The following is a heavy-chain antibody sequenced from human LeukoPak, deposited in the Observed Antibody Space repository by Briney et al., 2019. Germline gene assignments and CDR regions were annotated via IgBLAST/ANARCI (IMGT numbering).Heavy chain of an antibody. J-gene: IGHJ4*02. D-gene: IGHD6-6*01. V-gene: IGHV3-7*01. Sequence: GGSLRLSCAASGFTFSSYWMSWVRQAPGKGLEWVANIKQDGSEKYYVDSVKGRFTISRDNAKNSLYLQVNSLRAEDTAVYYCARGSSISANNFDYWGQGTLVTVSS. CDR2: IKQDGSEK. CDR3: ARGSSISANNFDY. CDR1: GFTFSSYW.